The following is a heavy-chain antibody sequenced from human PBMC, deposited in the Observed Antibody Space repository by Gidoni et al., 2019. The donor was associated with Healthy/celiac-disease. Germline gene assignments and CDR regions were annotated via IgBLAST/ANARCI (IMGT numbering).Heavy chain of an antibody. CDR1: GFTVSITY. V-gene: IGHV3-53*01. CDR3: ARVRRAVDYFDY. Sequence: EVQLVESGGGLIQPGGSLRLSFAASGFTVSITYMSWVRQAPGKGLEWVSVIYSGGSTYYADSVKGRFTISRDNSKNTLYLQMNSLRAEDTAVYYCARVRRAVDYFDYWGQGTLVTVSS. D-gene: IGHD6-19*01. CDR2: IYSGGST. J-gene: IGHJ4*02.